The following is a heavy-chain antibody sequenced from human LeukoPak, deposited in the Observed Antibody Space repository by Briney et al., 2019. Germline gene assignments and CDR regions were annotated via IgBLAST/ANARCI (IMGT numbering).Heavy chain of an antibody. Sequence: PSQTLSLTCTVSGGSISSGSYYWSWIRQPAGKGLEWIGRIYTSGSTNYNPSLKSRVTISVDTSKNQFSLKLSSVTAADTAVYYCARVPWVGKLDVWGKGTTVIVSS. D-gene: IGHD1-26*01. CDR2: IYTSGST. V-gene: IGHV4-61*02. CDR3: ARVPWVGKLDV. CDR1: GGSISSGSYY. J-gene: IGHJ6*04.